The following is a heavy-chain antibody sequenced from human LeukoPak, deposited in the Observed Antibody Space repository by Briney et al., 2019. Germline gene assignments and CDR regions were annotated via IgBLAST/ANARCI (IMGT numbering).Heavy chain of an antibody. V-gene: IGHV4-39*01. D-gene: IGHD6-19*01. CDR2: VYFNGYT. CDR1: GASIDRNSYN. CDR3: ARSQARLGWFDP. Sequence: SETLSLTCIVSGASIDRNSYNWAWIRQAPGKGPEWIGSVYFNGYTKYTPSLKSRVNIYVDTSRNQFSLKLRSVTAADTAVYYCARSQARLGWFDPWGQGTLVTASS. J-gene: IGHJ5*02.